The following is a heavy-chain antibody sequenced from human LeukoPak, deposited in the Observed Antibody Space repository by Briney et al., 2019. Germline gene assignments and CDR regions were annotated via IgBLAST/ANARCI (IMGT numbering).Heavy chain of an antibody. CDR3: ARDRVSYSDY. Sequence: SETLSLTCTVSGGSISSYYWSWIRQPPGKGLEWIGYIYYSGSTNYNPSPKSRVTISVDTSKNQFSLKLSSVTAADTAVYYCARDRVSYSDYWGQGTLVTVSS. CDR2: IYYSGST. J-gene: IGHJ4*02. V-gene: IGHV4-59*01. CDR1: GGSISSYY.